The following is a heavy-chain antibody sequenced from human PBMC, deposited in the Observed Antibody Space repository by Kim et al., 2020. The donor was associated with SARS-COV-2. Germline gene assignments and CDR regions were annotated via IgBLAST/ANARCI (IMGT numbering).Heavy chain of an antibody. CDR3: AKEAGLYDFWSGLGGDDAFDI. D-gene: IGHD3-3*01. J-gene: IGHJ3*02. CDR2: ISGSGGST. CDR1: GFTFSSYA. Sequence: GGSLRLSCAASGFTFSSYAMSWVRQAPGKGLEWVSAISGSGGSTYYADSVKGRFTISRDNSKNTLYLQMNSLRAEDTAVYYCAKEAGLYDFWSGLGGDDAFDIWGQGTMVTVSS. V-gene: IGHV3-23*01.